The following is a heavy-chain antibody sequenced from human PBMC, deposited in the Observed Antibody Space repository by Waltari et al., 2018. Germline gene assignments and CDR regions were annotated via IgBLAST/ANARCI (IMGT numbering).Heavy chain of an antibody. V-gene: IGHV1-8*02. Sequence: QVQLVQSGAEVKKPGASVKVSCKASGYTFSSYDINWVRQATGQGLEWMGWMNPNSGNTGYAQNCQGRVTMTRNTSISTAYMELSSLRSEDTAVYYCARGPISRGQDFDYWGQGTLVTVSS. J-gene: IGHJ4*02. CDR3: ARGPISRGQDFDY. CDR1: GYTFSSYD. CDR2: MNPNSGNT.